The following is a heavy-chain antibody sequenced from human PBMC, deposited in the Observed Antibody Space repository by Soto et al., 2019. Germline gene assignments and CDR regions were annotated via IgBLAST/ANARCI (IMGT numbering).Heavy chain of an antibody. J-gene: IGHJ4*02. D-gene: IGHD3-22*01. CDR2: LYYTGST. Sequence: PSETLSLTCTVSGGSINGGDYYWSWIRQPPGKGLEWIGNLYYTGSTYYNPSLKSRVTISVDTSKKQFSLMVTSVTAADTAVYYCARYRYSDSLKEYYFDYWGQGTLVTVSS. CDR3: ARYRYSDSLKEYYFDY. CDR1: GGSINGGDYY. V-gene: IGHV4-30-4*01.